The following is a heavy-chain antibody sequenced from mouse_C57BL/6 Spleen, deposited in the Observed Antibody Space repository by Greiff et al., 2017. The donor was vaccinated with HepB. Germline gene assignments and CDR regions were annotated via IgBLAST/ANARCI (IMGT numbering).Heavy chain of an antibody. V-gene: IGHV1-52*01. CDR1: GYTFTSYW. J-gene: IGHJ4*01. D-gene: IGHD1-1*01. Sequence: VQLQQPGAELVRPGSSVKLSCKASGYTFTSYWMHWVKQRPIQGLEWIGNIDPSDSETHYNQKFKDKATLTVDKSSSTAYIQLSSLTSEDSAVYYCARGPTVAYAMDYWGQGTSVTVSS. CDR2: IDPSDSET. CDR3: ARGPTVAYAMDY.